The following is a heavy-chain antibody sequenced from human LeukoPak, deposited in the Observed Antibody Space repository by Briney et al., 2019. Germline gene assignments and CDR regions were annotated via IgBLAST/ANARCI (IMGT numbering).Heavy chain of an antibody. J-gene: IGHJ4*02. CDR1: GFTFSSYG. Sequence: PGGSLRLSCAASGFTFSSYGMSWVRQAPGKGLEWVSAISGSGGSTYYADSVKGRFTISRDNSKNTLYLQMNSLRAEDTALYYCVKGEYSGYYNDYFDYWGQGTLVTVSS. CDR2: ISGSGGST. D-gene: IGHD5-12*01. V-gene: IGHV3-23*01. CDR3: VKGEYSGYYNDYFDY.